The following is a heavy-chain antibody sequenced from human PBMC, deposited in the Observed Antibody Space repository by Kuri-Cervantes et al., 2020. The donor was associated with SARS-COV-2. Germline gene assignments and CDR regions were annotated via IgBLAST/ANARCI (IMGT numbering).Heavy chain of an antibody. CDR3: ARVMMYGGFLGRPLAY. Sequence: GESLKISCAASGFTFSSYAMHWVRQAPGKGLEWVAVISYDGSNKYYADPVKGRFTISRDNSKNTLYLQMNSLRAEDTAVYYCARVMMYGGFLGRPLAYWGQGTLVTVSS. D-gene: IGHD2-8*01. CDR1: GFTFSSYA. V-gene: IGHV3-30-3*01. CDR2: ISYDGSNK. J-gene: IGHJ4*02.